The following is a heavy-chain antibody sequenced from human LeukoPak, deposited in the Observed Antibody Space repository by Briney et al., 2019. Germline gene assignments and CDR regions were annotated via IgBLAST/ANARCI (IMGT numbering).Heavy chain of an antibody. V-gene: IGHV1-69*13. J-gene: IGHJ4*02. CDR3: ARVADYYDSSGAYDY. Sequence: SVRVSCTASGGTFSSYAIRWGRQAPGQGLEWMGGIIPIFGTANYAQKFQVRVTITADESTSTAYMELSSLRSEDTAVYYCARVADYYDSSGAYDYWGQGTLVTVSS. D-gene: IGHD3-22*01. CDR1: GGTFSSYA. CDR2: IIPIFGTA.